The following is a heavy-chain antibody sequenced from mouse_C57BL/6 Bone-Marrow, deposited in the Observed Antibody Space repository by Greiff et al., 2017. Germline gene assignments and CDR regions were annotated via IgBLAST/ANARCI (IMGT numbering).Heavy chain of an antibody. CDR2: IDPSDSET. V-gene: IGHV1-52*01. J-gene: IGHJ4*01. D-gene: IGHD2-1*01. CDR3: ARDLFYYGNYLFYAMDY. Sequence: VQLQESGAELVRPGSSVKLSCKASGYTFTSYWMHWVKQRPIQGLEWIGNIDPSDSETHYNQKFKDKATLTVDKSSSTAYMQLSSLTSEDSAVYYCARDLFYYGNYLFYAMDYWGQGTSVTVSS. CDR1: GYTFTSYW.